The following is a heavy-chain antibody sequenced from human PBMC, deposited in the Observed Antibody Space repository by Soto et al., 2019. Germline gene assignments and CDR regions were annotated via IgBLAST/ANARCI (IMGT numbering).Heavy chain of an antibody. V-gene: IGHV4-59*01. CDR2: IYYSGIT. Sequence: SETLSVTCTVAGGSISSYYWSWIRQPPGKGLEWIGYIYYSGITNYNPSLKSRVTISVDTSKNQFSLRLSSVTAADTAVYYCARYKSNYYYGMDVWGHGTTVTVSS. CDR1: GGSISSYY. J-gene: IGHJ6*02. D-gene: IGHD1-20*01. CDR3: ARYKSNYYYGMDV.